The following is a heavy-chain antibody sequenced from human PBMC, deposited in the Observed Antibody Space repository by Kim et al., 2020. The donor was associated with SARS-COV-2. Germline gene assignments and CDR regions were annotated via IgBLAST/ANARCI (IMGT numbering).Heavy chain of an antibody. CDR2: LFPSGDRA. D-gene: IGHD3-10*01. V-gene: IGHV1-46*01. CDR1: GFAFSTYY. J-gene: IGHJ4*02. Sequence: ASVKVSCKASGFAFSTYYMHWVRQARGQGLEWMGYLFPSGDRADYAQNFQGRLTMTRDPSTSTFYMELSSLRSEDTAVYYCARGGTGSGIIFDYWGQGTLVTVSS. CDR3: ARGGTGSGIIFDY.